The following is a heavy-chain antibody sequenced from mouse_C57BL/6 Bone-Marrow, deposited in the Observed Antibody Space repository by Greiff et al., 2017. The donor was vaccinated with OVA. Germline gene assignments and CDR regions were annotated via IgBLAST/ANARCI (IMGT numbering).Heavy chain of an antibody. Sequence: VQLQQSGAELVRPGASVKLSCTASGFNIKDYYMHWVKQRPEHGLEWIGRIDPEDGDTEYAPKFQGKATMTADTSSNTAYLQLSSLTSEDTAVYYCTTVGYGNYDFDYWGQGTTLTVSS. CDR1: GFNIKDYY. V-gene: IGHV14-1*01. D-gene: IGHD2-1*01. CDR3: TTVGYGNYDFDY. J-gene: IGHJ2*01. CDR2: IDPEDGDT.